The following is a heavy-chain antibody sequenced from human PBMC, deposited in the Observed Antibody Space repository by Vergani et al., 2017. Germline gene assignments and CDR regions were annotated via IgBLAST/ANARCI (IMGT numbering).Heavy chain of an antibody. Sequence: QVQLVESGGGVVQPGGSLRLSCAASGFTFSSYGMHWVRQAPGKGLEWVAFIRYDGSNKYYADSVKGRFTISRDNSKNTLYLQMNSLRAEDTAVYYCAKDHCSNTSCYGHYYYYGMDVWGQGTTVTVSS. J-gene: IGHJ6*02. CDR2: IRYDGSNK. D-gene: IGHD2-2*01. CDR3: AKDHCSNTSCYGHYYYYGMDV. V-gene: IGHV3-30*02. CDR1: GFTFSSYG.